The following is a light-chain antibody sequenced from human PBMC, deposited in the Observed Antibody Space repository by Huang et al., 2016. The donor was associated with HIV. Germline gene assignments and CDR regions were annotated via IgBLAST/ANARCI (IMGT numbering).Light chain of an antibody. CDR2: LGS. V-gene: IGKV2-28*01. CDR1: QSLLQRNGYNY. J-gene: IGKJ1*01. Sequence: DIVMTQSPLSLSVTPGEAASMSCRSSQSLLQRNGYNYLDWYLQKPGQSPQHLIYLGSYRASGVPDRISGSGSGTDFTLKISSVEAEDVGVYYCMQTLQTPRTFGQGTKVEIK. CDR3: MQTLQTPRT.